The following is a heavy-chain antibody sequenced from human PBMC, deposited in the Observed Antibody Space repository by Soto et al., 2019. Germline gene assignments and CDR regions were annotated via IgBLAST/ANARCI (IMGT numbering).Heavy chain of an antibody. D-gene: IGHD3-22*01. V-gene: IGHV4-39*01. CDR1: SGSISSSLYY. CDR2: IYSTVST. J-gene: IGHJ3*02. CDR3: ARLPYYDTPPVTFDI. Sequence: PSETLSLTCSVSSGSISSSLYYWGWIRQPPGKGLEWIGTIYSTVSTHYNPSLKSRVTISVDTSKNQFSLKLNSVTAADTAVYYCARLPYYDTPPVTFDIWGQGATVTVSS.